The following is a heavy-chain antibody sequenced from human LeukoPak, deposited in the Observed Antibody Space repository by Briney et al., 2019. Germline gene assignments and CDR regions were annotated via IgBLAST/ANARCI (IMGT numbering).Heavy chain of an antibody. CDR1: GYTFTGYY. J-gene: IGHJ3*02. D-gene: IGHD3-22*01. Sequence: ASVRVSCKASGYTFTGYYMHWVRQAPGQGLEWMGWINPNSGGTNYAQKFQGWVTMTRDTSISTAYMELSRLRSDDTAVYYCARAGGYYDSSGYFVLAFDIWGQGTIVTVSS. V-gene: IGHV1-2*04. CDR2: INPNSGGT. CDR3: ARAGGYYDSSGYFVLAFDI.